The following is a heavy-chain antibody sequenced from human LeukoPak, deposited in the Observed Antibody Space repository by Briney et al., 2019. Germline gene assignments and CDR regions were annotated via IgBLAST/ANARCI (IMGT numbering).Heavy chain of an antibody. Sequence: PSQTLSLTCTVSGGFLSSGDYYWSWIRQPPGKGLEWSGYIYYRGSTYYNPSLKSRVTISVDTSKNQFSLKLSSVTAADTAVYYCARVGGYGSGSWGEYFDYWGQGTLVTVSS. J-gene: IGHJ4*02. CDR3: ARVGGYGSGSWGEYFDY. CDR2: IYYRGST. CDR1: GGFLSSGDYY. D-gene: IGHD3-10*01. V-gene: IGHV4-30-4*01.